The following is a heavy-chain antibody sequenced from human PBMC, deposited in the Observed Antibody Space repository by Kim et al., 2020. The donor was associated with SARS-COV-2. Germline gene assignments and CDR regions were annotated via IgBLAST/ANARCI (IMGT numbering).Heavy chain of an antibody. Sequence: GGSLRLSCAASGFTFSSYGMHWVRQAPGKGLEWVAVIWYDGSNKYYADSVKGRFTISRDNSKNTLYLQMNSLRAEDTAVYYCARDLYNWNDGEVVGMDVWGQGTTVTVSS. V-gene: IGHV3-33*08. CDR3: ARDLYNWNDGEVVGMDV. CDR2: IWYDGSNK. D-gene: IGHD1-1*01. CDR1: GFTFSSYG. J-gene: IGHJ6*02.